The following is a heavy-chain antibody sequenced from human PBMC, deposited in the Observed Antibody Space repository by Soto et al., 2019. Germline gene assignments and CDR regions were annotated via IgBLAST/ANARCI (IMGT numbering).Heavy chain of an antibody. Sequence: ASVKVSCKASGGTFINYAITLVRQAPGQGLEWLGRIIPIFGSANYAQKFQGRVTITADESTTTAYMELSSLRPDDTAVYYCAKDGGKDGYFGNWFDPWGQGTLVTVSS. D-gene: IGHD5-12*01. V-gene: IGHV1-69*13. CDR2: IIPIFGSA. CDR3: AKDGGKDGYFGNWFDP. J-gene: IGHJ5*02. CDR1: GGTFINYA.